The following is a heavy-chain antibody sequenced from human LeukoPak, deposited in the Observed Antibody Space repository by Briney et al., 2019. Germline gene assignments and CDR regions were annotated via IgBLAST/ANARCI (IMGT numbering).Heavy chain of an antibody. D-gene: IGHD2-2*01. V-gene: IGHV1-69*02. Sequence: SVKVSCKASGGTFSSYTISWVRQAPGQGLEWMGRIIPILGIANYAQKFQGRVTITADKSTSTAYMELSSLRSEDTAVYYCASYCSCTSCHDAFDIWGQGTMVTVSS. J-gene: IGHJ3*02. CDR3: ASYCSCTSCHDAFDI. CDR2: IIPILGIA. CDR1: GGTFSSYT.